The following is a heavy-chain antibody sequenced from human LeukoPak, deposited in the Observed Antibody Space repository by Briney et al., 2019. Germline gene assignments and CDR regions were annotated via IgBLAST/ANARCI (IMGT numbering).Heavy chain of an antibody. CDR1: GGSTSSSSYY. D-gene: IGHD3-22*01. CDR2: IYYSGST. CDR3: ARDYYDSSGYYSDY. J-gene: IGHJ4*02. Sequence: PSETLSLTCTVSGGSTSSSSYYWGWIRQPPGEGREWIGSIYYSGSTYYNPSLKSRVTISVDTSKNQFSLKLSSVTAADTAVYYCARDYYDSSGYYSDYWGQGTLVTVSS. V-gene: IGHV4-39*07.